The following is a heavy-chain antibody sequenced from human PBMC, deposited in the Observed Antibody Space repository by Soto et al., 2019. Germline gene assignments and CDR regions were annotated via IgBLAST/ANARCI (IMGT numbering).Heavy chain of an antibody. CDR2: ISGSGGST. Sequence: VGSLRLSCAASGFTFSSYAMSWVRQAPGKGLEWVSAISGSGGSTYYADSVKGRFTISRDNSKNTLYLQMNSLRAEDTAVYYCAKDTTYYDFWSGYYPDWFDPWGQGTLVTVSS. CDR3: AKDTTYYDFWSGYYPDWFDP. J-gene: IGHJ5*02. D-gene: IGHD3-3*01. V-gene: IGHV3-23*01. CDR1: GFTFSSYA.